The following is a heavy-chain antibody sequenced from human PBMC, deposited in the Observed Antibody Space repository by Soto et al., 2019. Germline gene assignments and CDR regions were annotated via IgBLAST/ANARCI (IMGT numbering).Heavy chain of an antibody. V-gene: IGHV4-34*01. CDR1: GGSFRGYY. D-gene: IGHD3-3*01. J-gene: IGHJ5*02. CDR2: MNYSGST. CDR3: ARGWHRGGSFGVVNWFDT. Sequence: SETLSLTCAVYGGSFRGYYWSWIRQPPGKGLGWIGKMNYSGSTNYNPSLKRRVTISVDTSKIQFSLKLSSVTAADTAVYYCARGWHRGGSFGVVNWFDTWGQGTLVTVSS.